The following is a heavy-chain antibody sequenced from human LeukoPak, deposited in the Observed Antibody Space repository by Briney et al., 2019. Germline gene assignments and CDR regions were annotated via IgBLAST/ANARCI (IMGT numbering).Heavy chain of an antibody. Sequence: PGGSLRLSCAVSGFIVSSNYMSWVRQAPGKGLEWASVLYNGGNTYYADSVKGRFTVSRDNSKNTLCLQMNSLRAEDTAVYYCARYDGGSGPFDYWGQGTLVTVSS. CDR1: GFIVSSNY. CDR2: LYNGGNT. D-gene: IGHD3-10*01. V-gene: IGHV3-53*01. CDR3: ARYDGGSGPFDY. J-gene: IGHJ4*02.